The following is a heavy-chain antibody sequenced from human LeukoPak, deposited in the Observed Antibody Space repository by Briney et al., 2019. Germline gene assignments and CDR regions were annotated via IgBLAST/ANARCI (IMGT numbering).Heavy chain of an antibody. D-gene: IGHD5-18*01. CDR1: GGSLSGYY. Sequence: SETLSLTCAVYGGSLSGYYWSWIRQPPGKGLEWIGEINHSGSTNYNPSLKSRVTISVDTSKNQFSLKLSSVTAADTAVYYCAVGRRGYSYGFHYYYYMDVRGKGTTVTVSS. J-gene: IGHJ6*03. V-gene: IGHV4-34*01. CDR3: AVGRRGYSYGFHYYYYMDV. CDR2: INHSGST.